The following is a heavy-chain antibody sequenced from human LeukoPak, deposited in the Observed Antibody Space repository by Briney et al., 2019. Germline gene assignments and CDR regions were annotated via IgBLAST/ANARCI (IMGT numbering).Heavy chain of an antibody. CDR3: GRNFRGDDY. V-gene: IGHV3-21*01. CDR2: IRNSPSNI. D-gene: IGHD3-10*01. CDR1: GFTVSSNY. J-gene: IGHJ4*02. Sequence: PGGSLRLSCAASGFTVSSNYMSWVRQAPGKGLEWVSCIRNSPSNIIYADSLKGRFTISRDNAKNSLYLQMNSLRAEDTAVYYCGRNFRGDDYWGQGTLVTVSS.